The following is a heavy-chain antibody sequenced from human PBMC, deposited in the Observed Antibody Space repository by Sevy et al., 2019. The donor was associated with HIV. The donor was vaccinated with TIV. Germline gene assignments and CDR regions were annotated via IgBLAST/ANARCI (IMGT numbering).Heavy chain of an antibody. J-gene: IGHJ4*02. CDR2: IYYSGST. V-gene: IGHV4-59*01. Sequence: SETLSLTCTVSGASINTFYWSWIRQPPGKGLEWIGYIYYSGSTNYNPSLHSRVTISVDTSKNQFSLKLSSVTAADSAVYYCARGQYSYGYWREFDYWGQGTLVTVYS. CDR3: ARGQYSYGYWREFDY. D-gene: IGHD5-18*01. CDR1: GASINTFY.